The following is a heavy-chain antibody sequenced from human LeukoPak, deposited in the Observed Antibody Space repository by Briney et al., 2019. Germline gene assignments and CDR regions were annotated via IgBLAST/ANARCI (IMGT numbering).Heavy chain of an antibody. V-gene: IGHV3-20*04. J-gene: IGHJ4*02. Sequence: PGGSLRLSCTASEFTSDDYGMSWVRQVPGKGLGWVSAINWNGGYTTYADSVRGRFTISRDNAKNSLYLQMSSLRAEDAALYYCARDAFSWPPKHFDCWGQGAQVTVSS. CDR2: INWNGGYT. CDR1: EFTSDDYG. CDR3: ARDAFSWPPKHFDC. D-gene: IGHD2/OR15-2a*01.